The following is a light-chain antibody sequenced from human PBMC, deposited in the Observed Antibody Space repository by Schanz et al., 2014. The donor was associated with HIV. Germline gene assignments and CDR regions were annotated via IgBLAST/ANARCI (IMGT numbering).Light chain of an antibody. CDR1: SSDVGGYDF. J-gene: IGLJ3*02. CDR2: DVA. V-gene: IGLV2-14*01. CDR3: GSCSTTNTCT. Sequence: QSALTQPASLSGSPGQSITISCTGTSSDVGGYDFVSWFQQYPGKAPKLMIYDVAKRPSGISNRFSGSKSGNTASLTISGLQAEDEADYYCGSCSTTNTCTFGGGTKLTVL.